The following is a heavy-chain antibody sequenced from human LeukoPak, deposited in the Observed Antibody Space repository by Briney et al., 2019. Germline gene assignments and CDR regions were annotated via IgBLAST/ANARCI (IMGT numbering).Heavy chain of an antibody. CDR3: AREGLAAAGTQHYYYYYYMDV. D-gene: IGHD6-13*01. Sequence: GCSLRLSCAASGFTFSDYYMSFIRQAPGKGLEWVSYISSSGSTIYYADSVKGRFTISRDNAKNSLYLQMNSLRAEDTAVYYCAREGLAAAGTQHYYYYYYMDVWGKGTTVTVSS. V-gene: IGHV3-11*01. CDR2: ISSSGSTI. J-gene: IGHJ6*03. CDR1: GFTFSDYY.